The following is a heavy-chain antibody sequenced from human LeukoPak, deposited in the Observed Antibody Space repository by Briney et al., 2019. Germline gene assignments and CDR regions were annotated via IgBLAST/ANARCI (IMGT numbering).Heavy chain of an antibody. Sequence: GGSLRLSCAASGFTFSSYDMHWVRHATGKGLEWVSAIGTAGDTYYPGSVKGRFTISRENAKNSLYLQMNSLRAGDTAVYYCARGLRITMVRGVITTSYYYYYYGMDVWGQGTTVTVSS. V-gene: IGHV3-13*01. J-gene: IGHJ6*02. CDR2: IGTAGDT. CDR3: ARGLRITMVRGVITTSYYYYYYGMDV. D-gene: IGHD3-10*01. CDR1: GFTFSSYD.